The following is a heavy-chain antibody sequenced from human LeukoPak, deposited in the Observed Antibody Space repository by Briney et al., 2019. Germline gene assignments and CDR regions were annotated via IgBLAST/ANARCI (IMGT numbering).Heavy chain of an antibody. V-gene: IGHV3-33*01. CDR1: GFTFSTFG. CDR3: AREASGYSRDF. J-gene: IGHJ4*02. Sequence: GGSLRLSCAAPGFTFSTFGMHWLRQAPGKGLGGVAGIWRDGSRKHYGDSVKGRLTISRDNSNNTLFLQMNSLRAEDTAVYYCAREASGYSRDFWGQGTLVIVSS. D-gene: IGHD3-3*01. CDR2: IWRDGSRK.